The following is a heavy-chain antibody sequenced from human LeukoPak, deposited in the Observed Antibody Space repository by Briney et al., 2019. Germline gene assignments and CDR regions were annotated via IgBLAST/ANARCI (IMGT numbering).Heavy chain of an antibody. CDR2: IYYSGST. V-gene: IGHV4-59*01. J-gene: IGHJ4*02. Sequence: QSSETLSLTCTVSGGSISSYYWSWIRQPPGKGLEWIGYIYYSGSTNYNPSLKSRVTISVDTSKNQFSLKLSSVTAADTAVYYCAKDLGHGDSYWGQGTLVTVSS. D-gene: IGHD4-17*01. CDR1: GGSISSYY. CDR3: AKDLGHGDSY.